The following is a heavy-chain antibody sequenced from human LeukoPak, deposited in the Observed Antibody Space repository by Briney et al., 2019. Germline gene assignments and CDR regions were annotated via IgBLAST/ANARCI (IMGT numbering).Heavy chain of an antibody. CDR2: INHSGST. J-gene: IGHJ4*02. D-gene: IGHD2-8*01. V-gene: IGHV4-34*01. Sequence: PSETLSLTCAVYGGSSSGYYWSWIRQPPGKGLEWIGEINHSGSTNYNPSLKSRVTISVDTSKNQFSLKLSSVTAADTAVYYCARGSRTWQDIVLMVYRGVNFDYWGQGTLVTASS. CDR1: GGSSSGYY. CDR3: ARGSRTWQDIVLMVYRGVNFDY.